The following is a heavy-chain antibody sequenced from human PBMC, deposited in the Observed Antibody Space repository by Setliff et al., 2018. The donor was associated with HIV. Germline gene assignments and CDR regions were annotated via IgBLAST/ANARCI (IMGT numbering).Heavy chain of an antibody. D-gene: IGHD3-22*01. Sequence: PSETLSLTCVVSGGSMTNFYWSWIRQPPGKGLEWIGYMYNGGTTNYNPSLKSRVIISLDTSKNQLSLKLKSVTAADTAVYYCARVPLYYYGNLTEYWGQGTLVTVSS. J-gene: IGHJ4*02. CDR1: GGSMTNFY. V-gene: IGHV4-59*12. CDR3: ARVPLYYYGNLTEY. CDR2: MYNGGTT.